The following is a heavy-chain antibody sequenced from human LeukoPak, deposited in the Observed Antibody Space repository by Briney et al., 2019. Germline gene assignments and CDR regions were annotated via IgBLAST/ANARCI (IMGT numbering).Heavy chain of an antibody. D-gene: IGHD3-3*01. Sequence: ASVKVSCKASGFHFASYGITWVRQAPGQGLEWMGWISVNNGNTHYAQSFQDRLTMTTDTSTSTAYLEVRSLRYDDTAIYYCQRITIFGVIIDFDYWGQGTLVTVPS. V-gene: IGHV1-18*01. J-gene: IGHJ4*02. CDR1: GFHFASYG. CDR2: ISVNNGNT. CDR3: QRITIFGVIIDFDY.